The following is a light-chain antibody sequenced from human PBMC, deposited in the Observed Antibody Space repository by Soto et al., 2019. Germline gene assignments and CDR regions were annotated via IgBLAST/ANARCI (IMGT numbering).Light chain of an antibody. J-gene: IGKJ1*01. CDR2: GAS. Sequence: EIVMPQSPATLSVSPWERATLSCRASQSVSSSYLAWYQQKPGQPPRLLIYGASRRATGIPDRLSGSGFGSDFTLTISRLEPEDFAVYYCQQYGTVGQGTKVDIK. CDR1: QSVSSSY. CDR3: QQYGT. V-gene: IGKV3-20*01.